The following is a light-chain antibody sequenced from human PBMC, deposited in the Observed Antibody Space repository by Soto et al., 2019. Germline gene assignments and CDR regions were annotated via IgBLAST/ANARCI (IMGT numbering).Light chain of an antibody. J-gene: IGLJ1*01. CDR1: SSDVGGYNY. Sequence: QSALTQPRSVSESPGQSVTISCTGTSSDVGGYNYVSWYQQHPGKAPKLMIYDVSKRPSGVPDRFSGSKSGNTASLTISGLQAEDEADYCCCSYAGSYYVFGTGTKLTVL. CDR3: CSYAGSYYV. CDR2: DVS. V-gene: IGLV2-11*01.